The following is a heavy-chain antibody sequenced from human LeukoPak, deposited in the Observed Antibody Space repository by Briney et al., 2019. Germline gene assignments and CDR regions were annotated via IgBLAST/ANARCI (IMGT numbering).Heavy chain of an antibody. V-gene: IGHV1-24*01. CDR3: ATSPGFVVVPAATGALSY. CDR2: FDPEDGET. J-gene: IGHJ4*02. D-gene: IGHD2-2*01. Sequence: ASVKVSCKVSGYTLTELSMHWVRQAPGKGLEWTGGFDPEDGETIYAQKFQGRVTMTEDTSTDTAYMELSSPRSEDTAVYYCATSPGFVVVPAATGALSYWGQGTLVTVSS. CDR1: GYTLTELS.